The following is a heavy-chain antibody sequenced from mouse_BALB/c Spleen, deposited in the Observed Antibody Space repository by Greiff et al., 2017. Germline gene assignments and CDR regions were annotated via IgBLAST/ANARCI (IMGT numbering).Heavy chain of an antibody. CDR3: ARSPKGGLYYYAMDY. J-gene: IGHJ4*01. D-gene: IGHD3-1*01. Sequence: VQLQQSGAELAKPGASVKMSCKASGYTFTSYWMHWVKQRPGQGLEWIGYINPSTGYTEYNQKFKDKATLTADKSSSTAYMQLSSLTSEDSAVYYCARSPKGGLYYYAMDYWGQGTSVTVSS. V-gene: IGHV1-7*01. CDR2: INPSTGYT. CDR1: GYTFTSYW.